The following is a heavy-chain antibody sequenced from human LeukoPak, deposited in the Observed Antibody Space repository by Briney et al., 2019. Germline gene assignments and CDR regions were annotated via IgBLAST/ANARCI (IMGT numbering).Heavy chain of an antibody. V-gene: IGHV4-59*01. D-gene: IGHD3-22*01. CDR2: IYSSGST. CDR3: ARARVRSYSYDSSGFYTSDWHFDL. CDR1: GDSISSYY. Sequence: SETLSLTCTVSGDSISSYYWSWIRQPPGKGLEWIGYIYSSGSTKYNPSLKSRVTISADTSKNQFSLRLSSVTAADTAVYYCARARVRSYSYDSSGFYTSDWHFDLWGRGTLVTVSS. J-gene: IGHJ2*01.